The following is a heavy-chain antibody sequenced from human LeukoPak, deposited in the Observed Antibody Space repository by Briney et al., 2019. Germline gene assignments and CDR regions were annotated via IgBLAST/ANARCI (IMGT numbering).Heavy chain of an antibody. CDR2: ISSSSSFI. V-gene: IGHV3-21*04. D-gene: IGHD3-22*01. Sequence: GGSLRLSCAASGFTFSSYNMNWVRQTPGKGLEWVSSISSSSSFIYYADSVKGRFTISRDNSKNTLYLQMNSLRAEDTAVYYCARSTLYYDSSGYPGIDAFDIWGQGTMVSVSS. CDR1: GFTFSSYN. CDR3: ARSTLYYDSSGYPGIDAFDI. J-gene: IGHJ3*02.